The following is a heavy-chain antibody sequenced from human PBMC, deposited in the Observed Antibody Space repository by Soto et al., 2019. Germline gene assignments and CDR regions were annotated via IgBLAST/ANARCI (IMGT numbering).Heavy chain of an antibody. J-gene: IGHJ4*02. CDR2: LYHSGTT. CDR3: ARDLNYYDSSGFHWEAPFDY. D-gene: IGHD3-22*01. V-gene: IGHV4-38-2*02. CDR1: GYSISIGYY. Sequence: PSETLSLTCTVFGYSISIGYYWGCIGQPPGEGLEWIGSLYHSGTTYYNPSLKSRVTISMDTSENQFSLKLSSVTAADTAVYYCARDLNYYDSSGFHWEAPFDYWGQGTLVTVSS.